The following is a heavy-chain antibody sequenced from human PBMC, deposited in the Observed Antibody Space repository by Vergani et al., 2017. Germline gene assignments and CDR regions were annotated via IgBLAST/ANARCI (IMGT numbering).Heavy chain of an antibody. CDR3: ASRGYFDLELVDY. J-gene: IGHJ4*02. CDR1: GYTFTSYY. D-gene: IGHD3-9*01. Sequence: QVQLVQSGAEVKKPGASVKVSCQASGYTFTSYYIHWVRQAPGQGLEWMGIINPSGGSTNYAQKFQGRVTMTRDTSISTAYMELSRLRSDDTAVYYCASRGYFDLELVDYWGQGTLVTVSS. CDR2: INPSGGST. V-gene: IGHV1-46*01.